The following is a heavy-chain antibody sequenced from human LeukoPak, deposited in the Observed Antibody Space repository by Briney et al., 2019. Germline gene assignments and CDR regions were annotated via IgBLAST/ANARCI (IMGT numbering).Heavy chain of an antibody. V-gene: IGHV3-49*04. Sequence: GGSRRLSCPASGFTFGVSAMSGVGQAQGKGLEWVGFFRSKAYGGTTEYAASVKGRFTISRDDSKSIAYLQMNSLKTEDTAVYYCRGDSSGYYSDYGMDVWGQGTTVTVSS. CDR2: FRSKAYGGTT. J-gene: IGHJ6*02. D-gene: IGHD3-22*01. CDR3: RGDSSGYYSDYGMDV. CDR1: GFTFGVSA.